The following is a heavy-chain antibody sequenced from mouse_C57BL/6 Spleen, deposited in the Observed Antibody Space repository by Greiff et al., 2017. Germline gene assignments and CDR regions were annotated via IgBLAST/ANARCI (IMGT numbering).Heavy chain of an antibody. CDR2: IHPSDSDT. J-gene: IGHJ4*01. CDR3: AIQPTVVATEAMDY. D-gene: IGHD1-1*01. CDR1: GYTFTSYW. Sequence: QVQLKQPGAELVKPGASVKVSCKASGYTFTSYWMHWVKQRPGQGLEWIGRIHPSDSDTNYNQKFKGKATLTVDKSSSTAYMQLSSLTSEDSAVYYCAIQPTVVATEAMDYWGQGTSVTVSS. V-gene: IGHV1-74*01.